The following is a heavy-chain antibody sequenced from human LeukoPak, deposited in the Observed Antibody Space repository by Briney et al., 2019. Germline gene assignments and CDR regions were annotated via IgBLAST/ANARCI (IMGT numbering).Heavy chain of an antibody. V-gene: IGHV3-53*01. CDR3: ARSSLHDSGSAFDD. J-gene: IGHJ4*02. CDR1: GFTVSSNY. Sequence: QSGGSLRLSCAASGFTVSSNYMSWVRQAPGKGLEWVSVIFSAASTYYADSVKGRFTISRDNSKNTMYLQMNSLRAEDTAIYYCARSSLHDSGSAFDDWGQGTLVTVSS. CDR2: IFSAAST. D-gene: IGHD3-10*01.